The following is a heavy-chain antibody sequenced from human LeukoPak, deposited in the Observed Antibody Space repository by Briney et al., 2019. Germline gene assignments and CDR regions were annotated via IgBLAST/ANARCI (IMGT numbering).Heavy chain of an antibody. CDR1: GLTFSNYA. J-gene: IGHJ3*01. CDR3: AKDPNGDYVGAFDS. CDR2: ITGRGGT. Sequence: GGSLRLSCAASGLTFSNYAMTWVRQAPGRGLEWISSITGRGGTSYTDSVKGRFTVYRDNSKNTLYLQMNSLRVGDTALYYCAKDPNGDYVGAFDSWGQGTMVTVSS. D-gene: IGHD4-17*01. V-gene: IGHV3-23*01.